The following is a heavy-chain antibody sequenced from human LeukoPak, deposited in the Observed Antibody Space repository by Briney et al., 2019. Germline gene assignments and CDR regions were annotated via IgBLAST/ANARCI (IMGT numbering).Heavy chain of an antibody. Sequence: SETLSLTRALSVGSLSSSNWWSWVRQPPGKGLERIGEIYHSGRTNYNPPPKSQVTISVDSSKNQFSLQLRSVTAAETAVYYCARHWAKYSGSRGIDYWSQGTLVTGSS. V-gene: IGHV4-4*02. J-gene: IGHJ4*02. D-gene: IGHD2-2*01. CDR2: IYHSGRT. CDR1: VGSLSSSNW. CDR3: ARHWAKYSGSRGIDY.